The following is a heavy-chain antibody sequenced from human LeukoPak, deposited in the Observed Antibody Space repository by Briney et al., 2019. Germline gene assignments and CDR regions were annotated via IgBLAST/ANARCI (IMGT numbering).Heavy chain of an antibody. V-gene: IGHV2-70*11. J-gene: IGHJ6*02. CDR2: IDWDDDK. CDR3: ARGSYPATPMDV. D-gene: IGHD2-15*01. Sequence: SGPTLVKPTQTLTLTCTFSGFSLSTSGMCVSWIRQPPGKALEWLARIDWDDDKYYSTSLKTRFTISKDTSKNQVVFTMTNMDPGDTATYYCARGSYPATPMDVWGQGTTVTVSS. CDR1: GFSLSTSGMC.